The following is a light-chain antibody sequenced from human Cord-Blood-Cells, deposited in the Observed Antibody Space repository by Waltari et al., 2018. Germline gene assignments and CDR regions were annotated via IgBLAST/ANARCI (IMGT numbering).Light chain of an antibody. CDR1: QSVSSSY. CDR2: GAS. V-gene: IGKV3-20*01. CDR3: QQYGSSPYT. J-gene: IGKJ2*01. Sequence: EIVLTTSPGTLSLSPGERANLSCRASQSVSSSYLAWYQQKPGQAPRLLIYGASSRATGIPDRFSGSGSGTDFTLTISRLEPEDFAVYYCQQYGSSPYTFGQGTKLEIK.